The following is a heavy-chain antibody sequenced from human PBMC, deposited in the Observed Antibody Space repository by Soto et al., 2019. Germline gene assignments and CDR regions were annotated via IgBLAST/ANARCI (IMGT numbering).Heavy chain of an antibody. CDR3: AKHIGSTSTHGMDV. D-gene: IGHD2-2*01. J-gene: IGHJ6*02. V-gene: IGHV3-30*18. Sequence: GGSLRLSCAASGFTFSSYGMHWVRQAPGKGLEWVAVISYDGSNKYYADSVKGRFTISRDNSKNTLYLQMNSLRAEDTAVYYCAKHIGSTSTHGMDVWGQGTTVTVSS. CDR2: ISYDGSNK. CDR1: GFTFSSYG.